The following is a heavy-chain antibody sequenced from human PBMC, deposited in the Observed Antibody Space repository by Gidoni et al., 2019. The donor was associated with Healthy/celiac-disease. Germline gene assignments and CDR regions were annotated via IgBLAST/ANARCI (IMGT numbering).Heavy chain of an antibody. J-gene: IGHJ4*02. CDR1: GFTFSSYA. D-gene: IGHD3-16*02. CDR3: AAIVPITFGGVIVDAVDY. Sequence: EVQLLESGGGLVQPGWSLSLSCAASGFTFSSYAMSWVRQAPGKGLEWVSAISGSGGSTYYADSVKGRFTISRDNSKNTLYLQMNSLRAEDTAVYYCAAIVPITFGGVIVDAVDYWGQGTLVTVSS. V-gene: IGHV3-23*01. CDR2: ISGSGGST.